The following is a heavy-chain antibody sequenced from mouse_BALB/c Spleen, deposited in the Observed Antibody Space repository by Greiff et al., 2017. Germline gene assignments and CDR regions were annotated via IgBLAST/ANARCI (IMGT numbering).Heavy chain of an antibody. CDR2: INPSSGYT. CDR1: GYTFTSYT. Sequence: VKLVESGAELARPGASVKMSCKASGYTFTSYTMHWVKQRPGQGLEWIGYINPSSGYTNYNQKFKDKATLTADKSSSTAYMQLSSLTSEDSAVYYCARKTTGIYFDYWGQGTTLTVSS. D-gene: IGHD1-1*01. CDR3: ARKTTGIYFDY. V-gene: IGHV1-4*01. J-gene: IGHJ2*01.